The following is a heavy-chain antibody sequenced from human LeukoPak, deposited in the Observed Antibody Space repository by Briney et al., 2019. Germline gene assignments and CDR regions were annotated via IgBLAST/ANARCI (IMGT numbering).Heavy chain of an antibody. CDR1: GLTFSTYW. CDR3: ARSLGDD. D-gene: IGHD3-16*01. V-gene: IGHV3-7*01. Sequence: GGYLRLSCEVSGLTFSTYWMTWVRPAPGKGLEGVASINQNGREKYYVDSVKGRFTISRDHAKDSLYLQMNSLRDEDTAVYYCARSLGDDWGQGTLVTVSS. CDR2: INQNGREK. J-gene: IGHJ4*02.